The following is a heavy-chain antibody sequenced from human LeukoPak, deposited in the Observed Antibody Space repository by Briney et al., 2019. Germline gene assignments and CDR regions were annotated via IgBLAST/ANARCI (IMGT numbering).Heavy chain of an antibody. CDR2: MNPNSGNT. CDR3: ARKEWGYSSGWYVY. Sequence: ASVKVSCKASGYTFTSYDINWVRQATGQGLEWMGWMNPNSGNTGYAQKFQGRVTITRNTSISTAYMELSSLRSEDTAVYYCARKEWGYSSGWYVYWGQGALVTVSS. V-gene: IGHV1-8*03. CDR1: GYTFTSYD. J-gene: IGHJ4*02. D-gene: IGHD6-19*01.